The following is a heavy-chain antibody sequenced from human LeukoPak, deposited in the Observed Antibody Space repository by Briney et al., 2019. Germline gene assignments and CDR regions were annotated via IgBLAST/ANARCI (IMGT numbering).Heavy chain of an antibody. V-gene: IGHV4-38-2*01. CDR1: GYSISSGYY. Sequence: SETLSLTCAVSGYSISSGYYWGWIRQPPGKGLEWIGSIYHSGSTYYNPSLKSRVTISVDTSKNQFFLKLSSVTAADTAVYYCARELGYCSGGSCYQLDYWGQGTLVTVSS. J-gene: IGHJ4*02. CDR2: IYHSGST. CDR3: ARELGYCSGGSCYQLDY. D-gene: IGHD2-15*01.